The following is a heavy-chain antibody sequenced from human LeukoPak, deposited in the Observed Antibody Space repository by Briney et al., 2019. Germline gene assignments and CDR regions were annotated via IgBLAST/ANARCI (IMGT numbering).Heavy chain of an antibody. V-gene: IGHV3-30-3*01. CDR2: ISYDGSNK. CDR3: ARDPGTTGRRGNWFDP. D-gene: IGHD1-1*01. J-gene: IGHJ5*02. CDR1: ELTLSSYA. Sequence: GRSLRLSCAVSELTLSSYAMHWVRQAPGKGLEWVAVISYDGSNKYYADSVKGRFTISRDNSENTLDLQMNGLRAEDTAVYYCARDPGTTGRRGNWFDPWGQGTLVTVSS.